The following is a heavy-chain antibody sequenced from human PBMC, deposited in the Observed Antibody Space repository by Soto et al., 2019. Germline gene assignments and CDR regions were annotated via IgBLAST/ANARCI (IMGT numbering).Heavy chain of an antibody. CDR3: ARDYKIFGVVIPLDY. V-gene: IGHV3-7*01. J-gene: IGHJ4*02. CDR1: GFTFSSYG. D-gene: IGHD3-3*01. Sequence: GGSLRLSCAPSGFTFSSYGMHWVRQAPGKGLEWVANIKQDGSEKYYVDSVKGRFTISRDNAKNSLYLQMNSLRAEDTAVYYCARDYKIFGVVIPLDYWGQGTLVTVSS. CDR2: IKQDGSEK.